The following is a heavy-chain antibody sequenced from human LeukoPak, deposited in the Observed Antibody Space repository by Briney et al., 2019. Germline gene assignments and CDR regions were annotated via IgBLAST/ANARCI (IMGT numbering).Heavy chain of an antibody. V-gene: IGHV3-30*18. CDR1: GFTVSSNY. J-gene: IGHJ4*02. Sequence: GGSLRLSCAASGFTVSSNYMTWVRQAPGKGLEWVAVISYDGSNKYYADSVKGRFTISRDNSKNTLYLQMNSLRAEDTAVYYCAKGGSGWYLRLCDYWGQGTLVTVSS. D-gene: IGHD6-19*01. CDR2: ISYDGSNK. CDR3: AKGGSGWYLRLCDY.